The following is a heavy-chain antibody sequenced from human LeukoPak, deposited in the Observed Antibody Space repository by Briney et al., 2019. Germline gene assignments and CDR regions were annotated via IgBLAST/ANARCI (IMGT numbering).Heavy chain of an antibody. CDR1: GFTFSSYA. CDR2: ISGSGGST. V-gene: IGHV3-23*01. D-gene: IGHD3-10*01. J-gene: IGHJ5*02. Sequence: GGSLRLSCAASGFTFSSYAMSWVRQAPGQGLEWVSAISGSGGSTYYADSVKGRFTISRDNSKNTLYLQMNSLRAEDTAVYYCAKGIWFGELFPIDPWGQGTLVTVSS. CDR3: AKGIWFGELFPIDP.